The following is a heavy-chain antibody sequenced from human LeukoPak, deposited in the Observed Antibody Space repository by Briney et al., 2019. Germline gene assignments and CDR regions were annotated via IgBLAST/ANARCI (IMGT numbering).Heavy chain of an antibody. D-gene: IGHD4-17*01. J-gene: IGHJ4*02. CDR1: GFTFSSYS. CDR2: ISSSSSYI. CDR3: AKDQGEDDYGDYAY. V-gene: IGHV3-21*04. Sequence: PGGSLRLSCAASGFTFSSYSMNWVRQAPGKGLEWVSSISSSSSYIYYADSVKGRFTISRDNAKNSLYLQMNSLRAEDTAVYYCAKDQGEDDYGDYAYWGQGTLVTVSS.